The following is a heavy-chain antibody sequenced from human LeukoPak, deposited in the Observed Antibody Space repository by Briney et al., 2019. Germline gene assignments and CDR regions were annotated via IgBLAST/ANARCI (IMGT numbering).Heavy chain of an antibody. Sequence: GASVKVSCKASGYTFTSYYMHWVRQAPGQGLEWMGIINPSGGSTSYAQKFQGRVTMTRDTSTSTVYMELSSLRSEDTAVYYCAREHIVVVPAAMNYYMDVRGKGTTVTVSS. V-gene: IGHV1-46*01. CDR1: GYTFTSYY. CDR2: INPSGGST. CDR3: AREHIVVVPAAMNYYMDV. J-gene: IGHJ6*03. D-gene: IGHD2-2*01.